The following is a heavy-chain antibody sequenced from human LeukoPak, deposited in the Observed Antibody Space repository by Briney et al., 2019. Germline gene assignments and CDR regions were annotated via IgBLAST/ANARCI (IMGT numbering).Heavy chain of an antibody. CDR1: GFTFDDYA. D-gene: IGHD4-23*01. CDR2: ISWNSGSI. Sequence: SLRLSCAASGFTFDDYAMHWVRQAPGKGLEWVSGISWNSGSIVYADSVKGRFTISRDNAKNSLYLQMNSLRAEDMALYYCAKDLYGGNSGVFDYWGQGTLVTVSS. V-gene: IGHV3-9*03. CDR3: AKDLYGGNSGVFDY. J-gene: IGHJ4*02.